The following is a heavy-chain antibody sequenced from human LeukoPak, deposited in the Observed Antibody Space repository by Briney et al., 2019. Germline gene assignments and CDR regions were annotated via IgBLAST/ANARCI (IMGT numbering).Heavy chain of an antibody. CDR2: INASGGST. CDR3: ARAPGAYAFLDY. Sequence: GGSLRLSCAASGFTFSSYAMSWVRQAPGKGLEWVSDINASGGSTYYADSVKGRFTISRDNSKNTLYLQMTSLRAEDTAVYYCARAPGAYAFLDYWGQGALVTVSS. CDR1: GFTFSSYA. J-gene: IGHJ4*02. D-gene: IGHD3/OR15-3a*01. V-gene: IGHV3-23*01.